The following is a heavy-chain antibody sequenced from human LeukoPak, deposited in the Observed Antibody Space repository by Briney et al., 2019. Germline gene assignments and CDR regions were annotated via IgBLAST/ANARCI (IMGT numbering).Heavy chain of an antibody. CDR1: GYTFSKSW. CDR2: IYPHDSDT. Sequence: GESLKISCKASGYTFSKSWIGWVRQMPGKGLEWMGIIYPHDSDTRYSPSFQGQVTISADKSVSTAYLQWSSLRASDTAMYYCARHSTSASGTYALDFWGQGTLVTVSS. CDR3: ARHSTSASGTYALDF. D-gene: IGHD3-10*01. J-gene: IGHJ4*02. V-gene: IGHV5-51*01.